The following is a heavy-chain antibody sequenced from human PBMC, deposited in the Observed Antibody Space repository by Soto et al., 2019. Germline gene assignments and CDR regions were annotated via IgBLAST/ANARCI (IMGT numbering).Heavy chain of an antibody. J-gene: IGHJ5*02. CDR1: GFTFSSYA. V-gene: IGHV3-23*01. D-gene: IGHD3-9*01. CDR3: AKASYYDILTGLSKFDP. Sequence: GGSLRLSCAASGFTFSSYAMSWVRQAPGKGLEWVSAISGSGGSTYYADSVKGRFTISRDNSKNTLYLQMNSLRAEDTAVYYCAKASYYDILTGLSKFDPWGQGTLVTVSS. CDR2: ISGSGGST.